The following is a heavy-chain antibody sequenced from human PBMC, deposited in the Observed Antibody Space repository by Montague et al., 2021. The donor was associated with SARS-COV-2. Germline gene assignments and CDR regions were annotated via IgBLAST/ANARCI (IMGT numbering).Heavy chain of an antibody. CDR1: GGSFSGYY. V-gene: IGHV4-34*01. J-gene: IGHJ2*01. CDR3: ARGAPPITMIVVVSTGAGWYFDL. Sequence: SETLSLTCAVHGGSFSGYYWSWSRQHPGKGLEWSGEINHSGSTNYNQSLKSRVSISVDTSKNQFSLKMSSVTAADTAVDYCARGAPPITMIVVVSTGAGWYFDLWGRGTLVTVSS. D-gene: IGHD3-22*01. CDR2: INHSGST.